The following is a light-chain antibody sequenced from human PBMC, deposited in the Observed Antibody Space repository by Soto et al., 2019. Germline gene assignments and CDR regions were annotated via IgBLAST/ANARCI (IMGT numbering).Light chain of an antibody. Sequence: EIVLTQSPGTLSLSPGERATLSCRASQSVSNNYLAWYHQKPGQAPRLLIYGASTRATGIPARFSGSGSGTEFTLTISSLQSEDFAVYYCQQYNNWPSWTFGQGTKVDI. CDR3: QQYNNWPSWT. J-gene: IGKJ1*01. V-gene: IGKV3-15*01. CDR2: GAS. CDR1: QSVSNN.